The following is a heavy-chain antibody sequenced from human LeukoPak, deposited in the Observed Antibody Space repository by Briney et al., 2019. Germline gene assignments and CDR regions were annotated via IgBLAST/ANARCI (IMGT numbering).Heavy chain of an antibody. CDR1: GFTFSSSG. D-gene: IGHD1-26*01. V-gene: IGHV3-30*18. CDR2: MSYDGSNK. CDR3: AKDGGSYCDMDV. Sequence: GGSLSPSCAASGFTFSSSGMHWVRQAPGKGLEWVAVMSYDGSNKYYADSLKGRFTISRDNSKNTLYLQMNSLRAEDTAVYYCAKDGGSYCDMDVWGQGTTVTVSS. J-gene: IGHJ6*02.